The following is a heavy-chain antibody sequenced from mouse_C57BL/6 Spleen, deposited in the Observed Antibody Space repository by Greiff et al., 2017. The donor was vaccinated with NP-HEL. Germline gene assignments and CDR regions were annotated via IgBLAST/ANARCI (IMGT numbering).Heavy chain of an antibody. CDR3: ARRTISYGCAY. J-gene: IGHJ3*01. V-gene: IGHV1-64*01. Sequence: QVQLQQPGAELVKPGASVKLSCKASGYTFTSYWMHWVKQRPGQGLEWIGMIHPNSGSTNYNEKFKSKATLTVDKSSSTAYMQLSSLTSEDSAVYYCARRTISYGCAYWGQGTLVTVSA. D-gene: IGHD1-1*01. CDR2: IHPNSGST. CDR1: GYTFTSYW.